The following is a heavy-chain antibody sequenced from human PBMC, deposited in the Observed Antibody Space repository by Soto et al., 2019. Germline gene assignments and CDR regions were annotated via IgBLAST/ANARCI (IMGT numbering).Heavy chain of an antibody. D-gene: IGHD2-2*01. J-gene: IGHJ5*02. V-gene: IGHV3-21*01. Sequence: GGSLRLSCAASGFTFSSYNMNWVRQAPGKGLEWVSAIGVSHSHIYYADSVKGRFTVSRDDAKSSLYLQMNSLRAEDTAVYYCAKEKISTSCCNWFDPWGQGTLVTVSS. CDR1: GFTFSSYN. CDR3: AKEKISTSCCNWFDP. CDR2: IGVSHSHI.